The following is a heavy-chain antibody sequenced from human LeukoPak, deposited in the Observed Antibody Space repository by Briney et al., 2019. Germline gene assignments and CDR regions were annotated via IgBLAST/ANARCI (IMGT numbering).Heavy chain of an antibody. V-gene: IGHV3-30*18. CDR1: GFTFSSYG. D-gene: IGHD6-19*01. CDR3: AKDRGSGWYPKRNYFDY. Sequence: GGSLRLSCAASGFTFSSYGMHWVRQAPGEGLEWVAVISYDGSNKYYADSVKGRFTISRDNSKNTLYLQMNSLRAEDTAVYYCAKDRGSGWYPKRNYFDYWGQGTLVTVSS. CDR2: ISYDGSNK. J-gene: IGHJ4*02.